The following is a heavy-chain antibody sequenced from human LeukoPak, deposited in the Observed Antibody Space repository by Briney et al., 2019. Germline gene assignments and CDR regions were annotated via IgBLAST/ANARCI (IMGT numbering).Heavy chain of an antibody. CDR2: IIPIFGTA. CDR3: ASNSITIFGVVTYYYGMGV. V-gene: IGHV1-69*13. D-gene: IGHD3-3*01. Sequence: SVKVSCKASGGTFSSYAISWVRQAPGQGLEWMGGIIPIFGTANYAQKFQGRVTITADESTSTAYMELSSLRSEDTAVYYCASNSITIFGVVTYYYGMGVWGQGTTVTVSS. CDR1: GGTFSSYA. J-gene: IGHJ6*02.